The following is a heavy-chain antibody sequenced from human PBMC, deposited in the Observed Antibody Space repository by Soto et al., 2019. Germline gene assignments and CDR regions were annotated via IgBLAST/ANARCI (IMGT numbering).Heavy chain of an antibody. J-gene: IGHJ4*02. V-gene: IGHV3-30*18. Sequence: GGSLRLSCAASGFTFSSYGMHWVRQAPGKGPEWVAVISYDGSNKYYADSVKGRFTISRDNSKNTLYLQMNSLRAEDTAVYYCAKAHGWELDVPFDYWGQGTLVTVSS. CDR3: AKAHGWELDVPFDY. CDR2: ISYDGSNK. CDR1: GFTFSSYG. D-gene: IGHD1-26*01.